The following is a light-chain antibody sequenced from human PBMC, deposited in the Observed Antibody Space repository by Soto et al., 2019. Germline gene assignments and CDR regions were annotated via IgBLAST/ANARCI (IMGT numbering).Light chain of an antibody. J-gene: IGLJ1*01. CDR3: SSYTSRSTLV. CDR1: SSDVGGYNY. CDR2: EVT. V-gene: IGLV2-14*01. Sequence: QSALTPPASVSGSPGQSITISCTGTSSDVGGYNYVSCYQQHPGKAPKLMIYEVTNRPSGVSNRFSGSKSGNTASLTISGLQAEDEADYYCSSYTSRSTLVFGTGTKVTVL.